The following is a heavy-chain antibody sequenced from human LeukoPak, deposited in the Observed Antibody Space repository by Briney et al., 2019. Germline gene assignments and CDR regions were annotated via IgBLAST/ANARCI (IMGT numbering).Heavy chain of an antibody. Sequence: GGSLRLSCAASGFTFSSYGMHWVRQAPGKGLEWVAVIWYDGSNKYYADSVKGLFTISRDNSKNTLYLQMNSLRAEDTAVYYCAKDGALGNPNWFDPWGQGTLVTVSS. CDR2: IWYDGSNK. CDR3: AKDGALGNPNWFDP. D-gene: IGHD7-27*01. CDR1: GFTFSSYG. J-gene: IGHJ5*02. V-gene: IGHV3-33*06.